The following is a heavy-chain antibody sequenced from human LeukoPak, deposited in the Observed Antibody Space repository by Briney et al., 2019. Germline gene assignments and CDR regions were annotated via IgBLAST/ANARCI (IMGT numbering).Heavy chain of an antibody. CDR3: ARNLRYFDWLLSSYYYYMDV. CDR2: ISGSGGST. CDR1: GFTFSSYA. J-gene: IGHJ6*03. V-gene: IGHV3-23*01. D-gene: IGHD3-9*01. Sequence: GGSLRLSCAASGFTFSSYAMSWVRQAPGKGLEWVSAISGSGGSTYYADSVKGRFTISRDNSKNTLYLQMNSLRAEDTAVYYCARNLRYFDWLLSSYYYYMDVWGKGTTVTVSS.